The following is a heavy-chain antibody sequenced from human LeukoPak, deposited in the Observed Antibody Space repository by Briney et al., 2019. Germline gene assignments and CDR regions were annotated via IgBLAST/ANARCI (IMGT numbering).Heavy chain of an antibody. D-gene: IGHD6-19*01. CDR2: INPNSGGT. J-gene: IGHJ4*02. CDR3: ARGRSGGCYDY. V-gene: IGHV1-2*02. CDR1: GYTFTAYY. Sequence: ASVKVSCKASGYTFTAYYIHWVRQAPGQGLEWMGWINPNSGGTDYVQKFQGRVTMTRDTSISTAYMELNRLTSDDAAVYFCARGRSGGCYDYWGQGTLVTVSS.